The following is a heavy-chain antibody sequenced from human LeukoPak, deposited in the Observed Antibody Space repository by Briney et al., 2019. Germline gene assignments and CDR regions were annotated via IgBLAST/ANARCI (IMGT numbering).Heavy chain of an antibody. CDR3: ARRGYCSSTSCPGYDY. J-gene: IGHJ4*02. Sequence: GGSLRLSCAASGFTFSNYGMHWVRQAPGKGLEWVAVILSDGSQEFYADAVKGRITISRDNSKNTLYLQMNSLRAEDTAVYYCARRGYCSSTSCPGYDYWGQGTLVTVS. CDR2: ILSDGSQE. CDR1: GFTFSNYG. D-gene: IGHD2-2*01. V-gene: IGHV3-33*01.